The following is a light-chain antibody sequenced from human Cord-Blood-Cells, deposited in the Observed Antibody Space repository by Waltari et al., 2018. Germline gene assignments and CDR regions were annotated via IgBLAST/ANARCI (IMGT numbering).Light chain of an antibody. J-gene: IGKJ3*01. Sequence: IVLTQSPGTLSLSPGERATLSYRASQSVSSSYLAWYQQKPGQAPRLLIYGASSRATGIPDRFSGSGSGTDFTLTISRLEPEDFAVYYCQQYGSSIFTFGPGTKVDIK. CDR2: GAS. V-gene: IGKV3-20*01. CDR3: QQYGSSIFT. CDR1: QSVSSSY.